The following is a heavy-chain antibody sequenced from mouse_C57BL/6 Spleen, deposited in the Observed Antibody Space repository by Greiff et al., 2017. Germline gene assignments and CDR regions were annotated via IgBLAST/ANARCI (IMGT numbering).Heavy chain of an antibody. J-gene: IGHJ4*01. CDR3: ARDSAGYGYARDY. Sequence: VQLQQPGAELVRPGSSVKLSCKASGYTFTSYWMHWVKQRPIQGLEWIGNIDPSDSETHYNQKFKDKATLTVDKSSSTAYMQLSSLTSEASAVYYCARDSAGYGYARDYWGQGTSVTVSS. D-gene: IGHD3-2*02. CDR2: IDPSDSET. V-gene: IGHV1-52*01. CDR1: GYTFTSYW.